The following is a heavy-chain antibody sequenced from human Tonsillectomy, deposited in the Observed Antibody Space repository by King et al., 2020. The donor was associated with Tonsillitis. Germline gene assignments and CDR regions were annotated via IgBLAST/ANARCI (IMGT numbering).Heavy chain of an antibody. CDR3: AKGGGYCSGGSCYDYYYGMDV. CDR2: VSASGGST. V-gene: IGHV3-23*04. Sequence: VQLVESGGGLVQPGGSLRLSCAASGFTFSSYAMSWVRQAPGKGLEWVSGVSASGGSTYYADSVKGRFTISRDNSKYTLYLQMNSLRAEDTAVYYCAKGGGYCSGGSCYDYYYGMDVWGQGTTVTVSS. D-gene: IGHD2-15*01. J-gene: IGHJ6*02. CDR1: GFTFSSYA.